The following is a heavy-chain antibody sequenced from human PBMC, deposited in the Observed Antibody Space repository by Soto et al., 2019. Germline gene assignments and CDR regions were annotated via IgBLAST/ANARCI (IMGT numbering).Heavy chain of an antibody. Sequence: PSETLSLTCTVSGGSISSGGYYWSWIRQHPGKGLEWIGYTYYSGSTYYNPSLKSRVTISVDTSKNQFSLRLSSVTAADTAVYYCASYRTYGSGILDYWGQGTLVTVSS. CDR1: GGSISSGGYY. CDR2: TYYSGST. D-gene: IGHD3-10*01. V-gene: IGHV4-31*03. J-gene: IGHJ4*02. CDR3: ASYRTYGSGILDY.